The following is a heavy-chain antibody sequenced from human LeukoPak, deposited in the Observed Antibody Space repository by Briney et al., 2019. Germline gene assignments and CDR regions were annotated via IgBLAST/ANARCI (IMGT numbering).Heavy chain of an antibody. D-gene: IGHD6-19*01. CDR2: MNPNSGNT. CDR3: AKSSLEWLVAPDFDY. J-gene: IGHJ4*02. V-gene: IGHV1-8*01. CDR1: GYTFTSYD. Sequence: GASVKVSCKASGYTFTSYDINWVRQATGQGLEWMGWMNPNSGNTGYAQKFQGRVTTTRNTSISTAYMELSSLRSEDTAVYYCAKSSLEWLVAPDFDYWGQGTLVTVSS.